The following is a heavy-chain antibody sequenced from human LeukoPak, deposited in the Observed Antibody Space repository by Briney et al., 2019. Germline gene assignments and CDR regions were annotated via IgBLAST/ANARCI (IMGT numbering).Heavy chain of an antibody. D-gene: IGHD3-22*01. CDR2: IYSGGNT. CDR1: GFTVSSSY. CDR3: ARKTDSGGQGDY. V-gene: IGHV3-66*01. Sequence: PGGSLRLSCAASGFTVSSSYMSWVRQAPGKGLECVSVIYSGGNTYYADSVKGRFTISRDNSKNTLYLQMNSLRAEDTAVYYCARKTDSGGQGDYWGPGTLVTVSS. J-gene: IGHJ4*02.